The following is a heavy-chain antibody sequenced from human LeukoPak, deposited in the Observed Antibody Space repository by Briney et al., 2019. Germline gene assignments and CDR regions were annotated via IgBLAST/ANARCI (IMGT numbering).Heavy chain of an antibody. Sequence: ASVTVSCKASGYTFTNYGISWVRQAPGQGLEWLGWISVYNGNTNYAQKVQARVTMTTDTSGSTDYMELRSLRSDDTAVYYCARNVSAPSDHAGYFDYWGQGTLVTVSS. J-gene: IGHJ4*02. D-gene: IGHD1-14*01. CDR2: ISVYNGNT. CDR3: ARNVSAPSDHAGYFDY. V-gene: IGHV1-18*01. CDR1: GYTFTNYG.